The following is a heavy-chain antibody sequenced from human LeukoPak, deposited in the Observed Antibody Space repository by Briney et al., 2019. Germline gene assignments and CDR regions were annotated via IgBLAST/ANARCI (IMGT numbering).Heavy chain of an antibody. J-gene: IGHJ4*02. Sequence: GRSLRLSCAASGFTFSDQYMTWIRQAPGKGLEWVAQISSSSNAINYADSVKGRFTIARDYAKNSVYLQMNSLGVEDTAVYYCTKGGYNTSWYWLFWGQGTLVIVSS. CDR3: TKGGYNTSWYWLF. CDR1: GFTFSDQY. CDR2: ISSSSNAI. V-gene: IGHV3-11*05. D-gene: IGHD2-8*02.